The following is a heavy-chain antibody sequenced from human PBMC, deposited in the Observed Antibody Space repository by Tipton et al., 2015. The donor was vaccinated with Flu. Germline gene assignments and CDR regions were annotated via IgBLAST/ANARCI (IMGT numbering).Heavy chain of an antibody. V-gene: IGHV3-21*01. D-gene: IGHD3-22*01. CDR1: GFSFSTYT. CDR2: ISSTSSYI. CDR3: AREKTAYYHPGSGYSGVAFDY. J-gene: IGHJ4*02. Sequence: SLRLSCAASGFSFSTYTLTWVRQAPGRGLEWVSSISSTSSYIYYTDSVKGRFTISRDNAKNSLYLQMSGLRAEDTAVYYCAREKTAYYHPGSGYSGVAFDYWGQGTLVTVSS.